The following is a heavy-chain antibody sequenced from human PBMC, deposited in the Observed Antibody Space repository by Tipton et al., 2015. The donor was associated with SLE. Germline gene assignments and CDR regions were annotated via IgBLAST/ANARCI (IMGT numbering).Heavy chain of an antibody. CDR1: GGSISSYY. CDR2: IYHSGST. CDR3: ARRDAFDI. V-gene: IGHV4-59*08. J-gene: IGHJ3*02. Sequence: LRLSCTVSGGSISSYYWSWIRQPPGEGLEWIGSIYHSGSTYYNPSLKSRVTISVDTSKNQFSLKLSSVTAADTVVYYCARRDAFDIWGQGTMVTVSS.